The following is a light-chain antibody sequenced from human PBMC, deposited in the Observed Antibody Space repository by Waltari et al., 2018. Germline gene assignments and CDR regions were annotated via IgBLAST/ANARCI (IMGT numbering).Light chain of an antibody. Sequence: EIVLTQSPGTLSLSPGERATLSCRASQSVGRAVIWYQQKPGQAPRLLIYGASTRGTGIPDRLRGSGFGTDFSLTISRLEPEDFAVYYCQRNDRLPVTFGQGTKVEIK. CDR1: QSVGRAV. CDR2: GAS. J-gene: IGKJ1*01. V-gene: IGKV3-20*01. CDR3: QRNDRLPVT.